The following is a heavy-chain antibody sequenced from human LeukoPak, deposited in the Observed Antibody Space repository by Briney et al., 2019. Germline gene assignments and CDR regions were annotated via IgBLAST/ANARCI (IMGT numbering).Heavy chain of an antibody. D-gene: IGHD3-22*01. Sequence: ASVKVSCKASGYTFTSYDINWVRQATGQGLEWMGWMNPNSGNTGYAQKFQGRVTITRNTSISTAYMELSSLRSEDTAVYYCARGFVREWLLLRGFDPWGQGTLVTVSS. CDR2: MNPNSGNT. J-gene: IGHJ5*02. CDR3: ARGFVREWLLLRGFDP. CDR1: GYTFTSYD. V-gene: IGHV1-8*03.